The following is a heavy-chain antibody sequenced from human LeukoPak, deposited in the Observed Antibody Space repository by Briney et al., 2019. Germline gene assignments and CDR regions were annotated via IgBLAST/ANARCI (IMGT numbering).Heavy chain of an antibody. Sequence: SETLSLTCTVSGGSISSSSYYWGWIRQPPGKGLEWIGSIYYSGSTYYNPSLKSRVTISVDTSKDQFSLKLSSVTAADTAVYYCAREDIGYFDYWGQGTLVTVSS. V-gene: IGHV4-39*07. CDR2: IYYSGST. J-gene: IGHJ4*02. CDR3: AREDIGYFDY. CDR1: GGSISSSSYY.